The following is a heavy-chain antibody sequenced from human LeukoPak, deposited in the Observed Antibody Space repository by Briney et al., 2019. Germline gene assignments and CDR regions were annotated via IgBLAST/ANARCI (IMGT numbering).Heavy chain of an antibody. CDR2: ISESGTHT. Sequence: GGSLRLSCAASGFTFSAYAMSWGRQAPGKGLEWVSAISESGTHTYYADSLKGRFTISRHNSNNTLYPQMNSLRAEDTAVSKRAASSPRNWFDPWGQGALVTVFS. V-gene: IGHV3-23*01. J-gene: IGHJ5*02. CDR3: AASSPRNWFDP. D-gene: IGHD6-13*01. CDR1: GFTFSAYA.